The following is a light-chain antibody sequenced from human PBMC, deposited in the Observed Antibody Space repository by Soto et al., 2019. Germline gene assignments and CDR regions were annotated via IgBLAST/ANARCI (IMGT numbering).Light chain of an antibody. J-gene: IGKJ1*01. V-gene: IGKV1-5*01. CDR2: DAS. CDR1: QSISSW. Sequence: DIQMTQSPSTLSASVGEKVTITCRASQSISSWLAWYQQKPGKAPRLLIYDASSLESGVPSRFSGSGSGTEFTLTISSLQPDDFATYYCQQYNTYPRTFGQGTKVDIK. CDR3: QQYNTYPRT.